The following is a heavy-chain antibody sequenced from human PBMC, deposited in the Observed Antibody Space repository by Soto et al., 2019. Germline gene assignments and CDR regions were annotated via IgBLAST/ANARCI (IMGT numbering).Heavy chain of an antibody. CDR1: GFTFSSYA. CDR3: AKSYDFPYYFDY. J-gene: IGHJ4*02. D-gene: IGHD3-3*01. Sequence: EVQLLESGGGLVQPGGSLRLSCAASGFTFSSYAMSWVRQAPGKGLEWVSAISGSGGSTYYADSVKGRFTISRDNSKNTLYLQMNSLRAEDTAAYYCAKSYDFPYYFDYWGQGTLVTVSS. V-gene: IGHV3-23*01. CDR2: ISGSGGST.